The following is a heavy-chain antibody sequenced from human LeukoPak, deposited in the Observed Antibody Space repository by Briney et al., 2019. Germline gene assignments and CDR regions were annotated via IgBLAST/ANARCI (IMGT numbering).Heavy chain of an antibody. V-gene: IGHV4-34*01. CDR3: ARGRRITMVRGVMRNRNWFDP. J-gene: IGHJ5*02. Sequence: SETLSLTCAVYGGSFSGYYWSWIRQPPGKGLEWIGEINHSGSTNYNPSLKSRVTISVDTSKNQFSLKLSSVTAADTAVYYCARGRRITMVRGVMRNRNWFDPWGQGTLVTVSS. CDR2: INHSGST. D-gene: IGHD3-10*01. CDR1: GGSFSGYY.